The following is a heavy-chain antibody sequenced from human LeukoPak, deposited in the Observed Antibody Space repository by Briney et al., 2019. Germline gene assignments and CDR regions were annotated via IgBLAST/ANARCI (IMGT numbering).Heavy chain of an antibody. V-gene: IGHV4-39*07. CDR3: ARGGGYGDYYFDY. J-gene: IGHJ4*02. CDR2: IYHSGST. D-gene: IGHD4-17*01. CDR1: GGSISSSSYY. Sequence: SETLSLTCTVSGGSISSSSYYWGWIRQPPGKGLEWIGYIYHSGSTYYNPSLKSRVTISVDRSKNQFSLKLSSVTAADTAVYYCARGGGYGDYYFDYWGQGTLVTVSS.